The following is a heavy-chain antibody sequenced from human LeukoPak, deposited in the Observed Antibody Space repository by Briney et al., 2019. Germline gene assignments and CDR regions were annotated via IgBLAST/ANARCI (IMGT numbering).Heavy chain of an antibody. Sequence: ASVKVSCKASGGTFSSYAISWVRQAPGQGLEWMGWISAYNGNTNYAQKLQGRVTMTTDTSTSTAYMELRSLRSGDTAVYYCARGHQPIVVVPAAIGGGWFDPWGQGTLVTVSS. CDR1: GGTFSSYA. CDR2: ISAYNGNT. V-gene: IGHV1-18*01. D-gene: IGHD2-2*02. J-gene: IGHJ5*02. CDR3: ARGHQPIVVVPAAIGGGWFDP.